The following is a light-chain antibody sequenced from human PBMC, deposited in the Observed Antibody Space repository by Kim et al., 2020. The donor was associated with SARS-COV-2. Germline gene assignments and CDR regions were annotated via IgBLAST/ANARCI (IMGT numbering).Light chain of an antibody. Sequence: SYELTRPLSVSVALGQTATIPCGGNNIENKNVHWYHQRPGQAPVLVMYRDKKRPSGIPERLSGSNSGNTATLTISRVEAGDEGDYYCQVWDSRTVVFGGG. CDR1: NIENKN. CDR2: RDK. J-gene: IGLJ2*01. CDR3: QVWDSRTVV. V-gene: IGLV3-9*01.